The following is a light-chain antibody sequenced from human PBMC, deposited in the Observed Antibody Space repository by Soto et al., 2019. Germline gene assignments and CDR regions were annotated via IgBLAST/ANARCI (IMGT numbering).Light chain of an antibody. CDR1: QSVSSN. CDR2: GAS. CDR3: QQYNSYPLT. V-gene: IGKV3-15*01. Sequence: ERVMTQSPATLSVSPGERATXXXRASQSVSSNLAWYQQKPGQAPRLLIYGASTRATGIPSRFSGSGSGTEFTLTISSLQPDDFATYYCQQYNSYPLTFGGGTKV. J-gene: IGKJ4*01.